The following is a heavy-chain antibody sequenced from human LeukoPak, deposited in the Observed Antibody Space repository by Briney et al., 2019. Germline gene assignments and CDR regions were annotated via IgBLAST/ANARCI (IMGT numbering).Heavy chain of an antibody. D-gene: IGHD1-26*01. Sequence: NPSETLSLTFAVYGGSFSGYYWSWIRQPPGKGLEWIGEINHSGSTNYNPSLKSRVTISVDTSKNQFSLKLSSVTAADTAVYYCARSEWELPNFDYWGQGTLVTVSS. CDR3: ARSEWELPNFDY. CDR1: GGSFSGYY. V-gene: IGHV4-34*01. J-gene: IGHJ4*02. CDR2: INHSGST.